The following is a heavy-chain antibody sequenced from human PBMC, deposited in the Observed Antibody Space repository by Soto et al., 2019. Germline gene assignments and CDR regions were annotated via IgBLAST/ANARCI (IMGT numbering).Heavy chain of an antibody. J-gene: IGHJ6*03. Sequence: QVQLQESGPGLVKPSETLSLTCTVSGGSISSYFWNWIRQPPGKGLEWIGYVFYSGGTNYNPSLKSRVTISVDTSKNQFSLKLTSVTAADAAVYYCARGSCSGGRCYSPSSYSYYYMDVWGKGTTVTVSS. D-gene: IGHD2-15*01. CDR3: ARGSCSGGRCYSPSSYSYYYMDV. CDR2: VFYSGGT. CDR1: GGSISSYF. V-gene: IGHV4-59*01.